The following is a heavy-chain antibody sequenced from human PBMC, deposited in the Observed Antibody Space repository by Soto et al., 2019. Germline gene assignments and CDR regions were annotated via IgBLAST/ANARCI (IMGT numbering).Heavy chain of an antibody. D-gene: IGHD2-21*02. V-gene: IGHV3-13*04. CDR1: GFTFSSYD. Sequence: GGSLRLSCAASGFTFSSYDMHWVRQVTGKGLEWVSAIGTAGDAYYLNSVKGRFTISRENAKNSLFLKMNSLRAEDTAVYYCARVLVFYGGFDPWGQGTLVTVSS. J-gene: IGHJ5*02. CDR2: IGTAGDA. CDR3: ARVLVFYGGFDP.